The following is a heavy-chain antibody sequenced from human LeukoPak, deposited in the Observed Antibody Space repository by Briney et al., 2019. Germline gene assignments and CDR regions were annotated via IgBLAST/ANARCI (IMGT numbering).Heavy chain of an antibody. Sequence: SETLSLTCTVSGGSISSYYWSWIRQSPEKGLEWIGYIYYSGSTNYNPSLKSRLTISVDTSKNQFSLKLNSVTAADTAIYYCARHGVLEVAGTRSLIAFDNWGQGALVTVSS. CDR1: GGSISSYY. CDR2: IYYSGST. D-gene: IGHD6-19*01. J-gene: IGHJ4*02. CDR3: ARHGVLEVAGTRSLIAFDN. V-gene: IGHV4-59*08.